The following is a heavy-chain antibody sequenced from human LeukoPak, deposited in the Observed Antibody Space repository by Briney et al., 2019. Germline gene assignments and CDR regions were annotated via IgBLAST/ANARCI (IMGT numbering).Heavy chain of an antibody. CDR2: ISSSSSYI. J-gene: IGHJ3*02. CDR3: ARDVRFFGVVYAFDI. Sequence: GGSLRLSCAASGFTFSSYSMNWVRQAPGKGLEWVSSISSSSSYIYYADSVKGRFTISRDNVKNSLYLQMNSLRAEDTAVYYCARDVRFFGVVYAFDIWGQGTMVTVSS. D-gene: IGHD3-3*01. V-gene: IGHV3-21*01. CDR1: GFTFSSYS.